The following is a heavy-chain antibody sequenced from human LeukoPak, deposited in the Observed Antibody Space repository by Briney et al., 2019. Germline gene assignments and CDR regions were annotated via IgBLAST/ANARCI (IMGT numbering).Heavy chain of an antibody. D-gene: IGHD3-10*01. Sequence: GASVRVSCKASGYTFTGYCLHWVRQAPGQGLEWMGWINPNSGGTNYAQKFQGRVTMTRDTSISTAYMELSRLRSDDTAVYYCARNIWFGESSDAFDIWGQGTMVTVSS. V-gene: IGHV1-2*02. CDR3: ARNIWFGESSDAFDI. CDR2: INPNSGGT. CDR1: GYTFTGYC. J-gene: IGHJ3*02.